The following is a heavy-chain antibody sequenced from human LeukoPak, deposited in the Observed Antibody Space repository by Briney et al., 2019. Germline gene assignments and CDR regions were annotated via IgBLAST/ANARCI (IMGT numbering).Heavy chain of an antibody. CDR1: GYSISSGYY. Sequence: SETLSLTCTVSGYSISSGYYWGWIRQPPGKGLQWIGNIYHSGSTYYNPSLKSRVTILVDTSKNQFSLKVTSVTAADTALYYCARMGYRGTLDYWGQGTLVTVSS. D-gene: IGHD5-18*01. CDR2: IYHSGST. CDR3: ARMGYRGTLDY. V-gene: IGHV4-38-2*02. J-gene: IGHJ4*02.